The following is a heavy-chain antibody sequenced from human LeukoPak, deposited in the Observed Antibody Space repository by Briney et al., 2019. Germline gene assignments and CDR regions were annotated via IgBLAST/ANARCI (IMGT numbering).Heavy chain of an antibody. CDR1: GFTFGSYD. CDR2: IGTAGDT. V-gene: IGHV3-13*01. CDR3: ARVDYGDYFFDY. D-gene: IGHD4-17*01. Sequence: GGSLRLSCAASGFTFGSYDMHWVRQATGKGLEWVSAIGTAGDTYYPGSVKGRFTISRENAKNSLYLQMNSLRAEDTAVYYCARVDYGDYFFDYWAREPWSPSPQ. J-gene: IGHJ4*02.